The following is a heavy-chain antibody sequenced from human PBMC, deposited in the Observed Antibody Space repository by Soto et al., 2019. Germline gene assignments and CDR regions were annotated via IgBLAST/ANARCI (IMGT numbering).Heavy chain of an antibody. V-gene: IGHV4-31*03. CDR2: IYYSGST. CDR1: GGSISSGGYY. Sequence: SETLSLTCTVSGGSISSGGYYWSWIRQHPGKGLEWIGYIYYSGSTYYNPSLKSRVTISVDTSRNQFSLKLSSVTAADTAVYYCARDHSSGWYGGYWFDPWGQGTLVTVSS. J-gene: IGHJ5*02. CDR3: ARDHSSGWYGGYWFDP. D-gene: IGHD6-19*01.